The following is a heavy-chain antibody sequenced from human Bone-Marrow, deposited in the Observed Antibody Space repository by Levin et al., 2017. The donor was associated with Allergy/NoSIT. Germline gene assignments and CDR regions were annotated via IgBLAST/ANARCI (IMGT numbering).Heavy chain of an antibody. CDR1: GFTFSSYA. CDR3: ARDGRVYGSSGYYWGDFDY. D-gene: IGHD3-22*01. CDR2: ISYDGSSK. V-gene: IGHV3-30*04. Sequence: LSLTCAASGFTFSSYAMHWVRQAPGKGLEWVAVISYDGSSKYYADSVKGRFTISRDNSRNTVSLQMNSLRPEDTAVYYCARDGRVYGSSGYYWGDFDYWGQGNLVTVSS. J-gene: IGHJ4*02.